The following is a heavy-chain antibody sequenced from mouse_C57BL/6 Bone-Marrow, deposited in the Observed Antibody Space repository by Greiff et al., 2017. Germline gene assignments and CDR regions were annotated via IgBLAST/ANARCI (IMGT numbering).Heavy chain of an antibody. V-gene: IGHV1-54*01. J-gene: IGHJ2*01. CDR1: GYAFTNYL. D-gene: IGHD4-1*01. CDR2: INPGSGGT. Sequence: VQLQQSGAELVRPGTSVKVSCKASGYAFTNYLIEWVKQRPGQGLEWIGVINPGSGGTNYNEKFKGKATLTADKSSSTAYMQLSSLTSEDSAVYVCARGGDWAPFDYWGQGTTLTVSS. CDR3: ARGGDWAPFDY.